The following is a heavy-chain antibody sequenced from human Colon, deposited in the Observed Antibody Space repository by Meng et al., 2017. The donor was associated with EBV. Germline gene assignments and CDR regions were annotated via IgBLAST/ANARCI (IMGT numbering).Heavy chain of an antibody. J-gene: IGHJ4*02. V-gene: IGHV3-11*01. CDR1: GFTFGDFY. CDR3: ARPKNFDY. CDR2: ISSSGTTI. Sequence: RLFDVGGGVVKHGGTLRFSCADSGFTFGDFYMSWFRQAPGKGLEWVSYISSSGTTINYADSVKGRFTISRDNAKNSLYLQMNSLRAEDTAVYYCARPKNFDYWGQGTLVTVSS.